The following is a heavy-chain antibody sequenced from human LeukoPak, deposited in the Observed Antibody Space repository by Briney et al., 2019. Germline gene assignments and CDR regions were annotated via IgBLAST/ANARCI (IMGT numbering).Heavy chain of an antibody. D-gene: IGHD5-18*01. Sequence: GASVKVSCTASGYTFTSYGVSWGRQAPGQGLEWMGWISAYNGNTNYAKKLQSRGIMTTDTSTSTAYMELRSLRSGDTAVYYCARDSLLRYSSRSNDAFDIWGQGTMVTVSS. J-gene: IGHJ3*02. CDR2: ISAYNGNT. CDR1: GYTFTSYG. V-gene: IGHV1-18*01. CDR3: ARDSLLRYSSRSNDAFDI.